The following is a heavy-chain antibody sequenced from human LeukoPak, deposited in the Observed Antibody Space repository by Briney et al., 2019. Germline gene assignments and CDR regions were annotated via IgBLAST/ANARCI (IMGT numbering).Heavy chain of an antibody. Sequence: GGSLRLSCAASGFTVSSNYMSWVRQAPGKGLEWVSVIYSGGSTYYADSVKGRFTISRDNSKNTLYLQMNSLRAEDTAVYYCARGQQLEIYGMDVWDQGTTVTVSS. CDR1: GFTVSSNY. CDR3: ARGQQLEIYGMDV. D-gene: IGHD6-13*01. J-gene: IGHJ6*02. CDR2: IYSGGST. V-gene: IGHV3-66*01.